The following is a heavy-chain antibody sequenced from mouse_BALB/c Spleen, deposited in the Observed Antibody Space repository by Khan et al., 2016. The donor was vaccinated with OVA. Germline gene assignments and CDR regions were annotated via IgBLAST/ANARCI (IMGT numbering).Heavy chain of an antibody. CDR3: ERRGASRATWDYFDY. D-gene: IGHD3-1*01. V-gene: IGHV1-63*02. J-gene: IGHJ2*03. Sequence: QVQLKESGAELVRPGTSVKMSCKAAGYTFTNYWIGWVKQRPGHGLEWIGDIYPGGGYTNYNEKFKGKATLTADTSSSTAYMQLSSLTSEDSAVYYCERRGASRATWDYFDYWGQGTSFTVSS. CDR1: GYTFTNYW. CDR2: IYPGGGYT.